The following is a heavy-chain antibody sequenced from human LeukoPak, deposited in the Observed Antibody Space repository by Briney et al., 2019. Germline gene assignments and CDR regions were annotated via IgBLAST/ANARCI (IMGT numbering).Heavy chain of an antibody. CDR1: GFTLSSYA. V-gene: IGHV3-43*01. CDR3: AKEKDTIYFDL. J-gene: IGHJ3*01. CDR2: FSRNGVTT. D-gene: IGHD2-15*01. Sequence: GGSLRLSCAASGFTLSSYAMSWVRQAPGKGLEWVSLFSRNGVTTYYAESVRGRFTISRDNSKNSVYLQMDSLTTEDTAVYYCAKEKDTIYFDLWGQGTMVTVSA.